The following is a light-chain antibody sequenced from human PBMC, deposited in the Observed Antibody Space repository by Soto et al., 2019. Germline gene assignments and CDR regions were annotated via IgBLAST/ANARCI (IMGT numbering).Light chain of an antibody. J-gene: IGKJ5*01. CDR3: QQCNNWPLIT. Sequence: EIVMTQAPATLSLSPGEIATLSSSSSQSVTSNLAWYQQKPGQAPRLLIYGASIRATGVPARFSGSGSGTAFTLPISSLQSEDFAVYYCQQCNNWPLITFGQGTRLEIK. CDR1: QSVTSN. CDR2: GAS. V-gene: IGKV3-15*01.